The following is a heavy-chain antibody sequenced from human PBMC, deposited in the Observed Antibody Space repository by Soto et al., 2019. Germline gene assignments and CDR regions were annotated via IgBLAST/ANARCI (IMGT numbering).Heavy chain of an antibody. J-gene: IGHJ5*02. V-gene: IGHV3-7*04. Sequence: EVQLVESGGGLVQPGGSLRLSCAASGFTYSYWMTWVRQAPGKGLEWVANIKQDGSEKYYVDSVKGRFTISRDNAKNSLYLQMNSLRAEDTAVYYCARGWGLDPWGQGTLVTVSS. CDR1: GFTYSYW. D-gene: IGHD1-26*01. CDR3: ARGWGLDP. CDR2: IKQDGSEK.